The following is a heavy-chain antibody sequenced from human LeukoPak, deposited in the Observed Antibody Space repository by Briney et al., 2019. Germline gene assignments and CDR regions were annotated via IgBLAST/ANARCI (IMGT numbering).Heavy chain of an antibody. V-gene: IGHV4-39*07. CDR1: GGSISSSDYY. CDR2: IYHSGST. CDR3: ARVSRLVGATTTGTFDY. Sequence: SETLSLTCTVSGGSISSSDYYWGWIRQPPGKGLEWIGSIYHSGSTYYNPSLKSRVTISVDTSKNQFSLKLSSVTAADTAVYYCARVSRLVGATTTGTFDYWGQGTLVTVSS. J-gene: IGHJ4*02. D-gene: IGHD1-26*01.